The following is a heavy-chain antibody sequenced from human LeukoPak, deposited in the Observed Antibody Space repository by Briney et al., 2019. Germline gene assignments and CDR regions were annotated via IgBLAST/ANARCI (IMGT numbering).Heavy chain of an antibody. CDR1: GFTFSSYA. D-gene: IGHD5-18*01. J-gene: IGHJ6*02. CDR3: ARDVSRGYLRPLDV. V-gene: IGHV3-23*01. CDR2: ISGSGGST. Sequence: QTGGSLGLSCAASGFTFSSYAMSWVRQAPGKGLEWASAISGSGGSTYYADSVKGRFTISRDNSKNTLNLQMNSLRVEDTAVYYCARDVSRGYLRPLDVWGQGTTVTVSS.